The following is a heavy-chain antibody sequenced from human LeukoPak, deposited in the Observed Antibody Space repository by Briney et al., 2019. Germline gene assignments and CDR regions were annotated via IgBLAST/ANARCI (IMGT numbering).Heavy chain of an antibody. CDR1: GFTFSSYA. D-gene: IGHD1-26*01. CDR2: ISGSGGST. J-gene: IGHJ6*02. Sequence: GGSLRLSCAASGFTFSSYAMSWVRQAPGKGLEWVSAISGSGGSTYYADSVKGRFTISRDNSKNTLYLQMNSLRAEDTAVYYCAKSGWNSGGNHYYYYYGMDVWGQGTTVTVSS. V-gene: IGHV3-23*01. CDR3: AKSGWNSGGNHYYYYYGMDV.